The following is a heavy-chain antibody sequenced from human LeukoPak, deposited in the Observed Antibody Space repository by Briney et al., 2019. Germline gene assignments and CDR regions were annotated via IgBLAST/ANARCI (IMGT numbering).Heavy chain of an antibody. V-gene: IGHV3-9*01. CDR2: ISWNRGSI. Sequence: PGGSLRLSCAASGFTFNNYWIHWVRQAPGKGLEWVSGISWNRGSIGYADSVKGRFTISRDNAKNTLYLQMNSLRAEDTALYYCAKDGPDSSGWYYFDYWGQGTLVTVSS. J-gene: IGHJ4*02. CDR1: GFTFNNYW. CDR3: AKDGPDSSGWYYFDY. D-gene: IGHD6-19*01.